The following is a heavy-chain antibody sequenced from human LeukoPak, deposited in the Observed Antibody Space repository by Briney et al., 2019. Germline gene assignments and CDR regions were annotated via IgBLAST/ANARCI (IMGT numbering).Heavy chain of an antibody. J-gene: IGHJ4*02. V-gene: IGHV1-18*01. CDR3: ARVNYDSSGYSFFDY. Sequence: GASVKVSCKASGYTFTSYGISWVRQAPGQGLEWMGWISAYNGNTNYAQKLQGRVTMTRNTSISTAYMELSSLRSEDTAVYYCARVNYDSSGYSFFDYWGQGTLVTVSS. D-gene: IGHD3-22*01. CDR1: GYTFTSYG. CDR2: ISAYNGNT.